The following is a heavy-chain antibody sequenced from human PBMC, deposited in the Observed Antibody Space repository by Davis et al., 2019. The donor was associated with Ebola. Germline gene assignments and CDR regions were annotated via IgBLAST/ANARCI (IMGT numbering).Heavy chain of an antibody. D-gene: IGHD6-19*01. CDR2: ISAYNGNT. V-gene: IGHV1-18*01. Sequence: ASVKVSCKASGYTFTSYGISWVRQAPGQGLEWMGWISAYNGNTNYAQKLQGRVTMTTDTSTSTAYMELRSLRSDDTAVYYCARIPRRSSGWYGLRAFDIWGQGTMVTVSS. CDR3: ARIPRRSSGWYGLRAFDI. J-gene: IGHJ3*02. CDR1: GYTFTSYG.